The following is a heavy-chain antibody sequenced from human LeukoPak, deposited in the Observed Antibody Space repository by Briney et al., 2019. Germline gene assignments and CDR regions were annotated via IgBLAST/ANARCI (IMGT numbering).Heavy chain of an antibody. J-gene: IGHJ4*02. V-gene: IGHV1-2*02. CDR3: VRGAKCSGGGCDSKEYVYYFDY. CDR2: INPNSGGT. CDR1: GYTFTGYY. D-gene: IGHD6-25*01. Sequence: ASVKVSCKASGYTFTGYYMHWVRQAPGQGLEWMGWINPNSGGTKYAQKFQGRVTMTRDTSISTAYMELSSLRSDDTAVYYCVRGAKCSGGGCDSKEYVYYFDYWGQGTLVTVSS.